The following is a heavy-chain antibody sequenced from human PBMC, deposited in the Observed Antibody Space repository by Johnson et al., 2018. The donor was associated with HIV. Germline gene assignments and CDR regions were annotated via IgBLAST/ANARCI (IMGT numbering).Heavy chain of an antibody. CDR1: GFTFSSYA. CDR2: ISGSGGST. V-gene: IGHV3-23*04. D-gene: IGHD3-10*01. Sequence: VQLVESGGGLVQPGGSLRLSCAASGFTFSSYAMSWVRQAPGKGLEWVSAISGSGGSTYYPGSVKGRFTISRENAKNSLYLQMNRLSAEDTALYYCARDSRIGTMVLLSDAFDIWGQGTMVTVSS. CDR3: ARDSRIGTMVLLSDAFDI. J-gene: IGHJ3*02.